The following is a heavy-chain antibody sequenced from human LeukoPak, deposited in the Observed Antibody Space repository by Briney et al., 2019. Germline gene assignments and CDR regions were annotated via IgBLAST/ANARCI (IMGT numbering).Heavy chain of an antibody. CDR1: GGTFSSYT. CDR3: ASWGDGYCSSTSCYTLDY. CDR2: IIPILGIA. V-gene: IGHV1-69*02. D-gene: IGHD2-2*02. Sequence: GASVKVSCKASGGTFSSYTISWVRQAPGQGLEWMGMIIPILGIANYAQRFQGRVTITADKSTSTAYMELSSLRSEDTAVYYCASWGDGYCSSTSCYTLDYWGQGTLVTVSS. J-gene: IGHJ4*02.